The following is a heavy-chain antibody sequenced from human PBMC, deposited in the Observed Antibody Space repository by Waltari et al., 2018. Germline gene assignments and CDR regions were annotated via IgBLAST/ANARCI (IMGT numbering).Heavy chain of an antibody. J-gene: IGHJ4*02. D-gene: IGHD1-26*01. CDR3: ARARQYSGSYSPDY. CDR2: ISYDGSNK. CDR1: GFTFSSYA. Sequence: QVQLVESGGGVVQPGRSLRLSCAASGFTFSSYAIHWVRQAPGKGLYWVAVISYDGSNKYFADSVKGRFTISRDNSKNTLYLQMNSLRAEDTAVYYCARARQYSGSYSPDYWGQGTLVTVSS. V-gene: IGHV3-30*04.